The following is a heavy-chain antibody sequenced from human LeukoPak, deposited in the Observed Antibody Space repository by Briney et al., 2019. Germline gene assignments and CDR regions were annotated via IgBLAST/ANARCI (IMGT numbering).Heavy chain of an antibody. CDR3: ARGSSSGSQYYYYYGMDV. CDR1: GGTFSSYA. CDR2: IIPIFGTA. Sequence: VKVSCKASGGTFSSYAISWVRQAPGQGLEWMGGIIPIFGTANYAQKFQGRVTITADESTSTAYMELSSLRSEDTAVYYCARGSSSGSQYYYYYGMDVWGQGTTVTVSS. J-gene: IGHJ6*02. V-gene: IGHV1-69*13. D-gene: IGHD6-19*01.